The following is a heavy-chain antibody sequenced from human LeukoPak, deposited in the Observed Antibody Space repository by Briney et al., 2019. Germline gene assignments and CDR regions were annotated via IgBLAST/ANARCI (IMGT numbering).Heavy chain of an antibody. V-gene: IGHV3-7*03. CDR3: AKDWSEGLTMTPMDV. J-gene: IGHJ6*03. CDR2: IKQDGSEK. CDR1: GFTFSSYW. D-gene: IGHD3-22*01. Sequence: RGSLRLSCAASGFTFSSYWMSWVRQAPGKGLEWVANIKQDGSEKYYVDSVKGRFTISRDNSKNTLYLQMNSLRAEDTAVYYCAKDWSEGLTMTPMDVWGKGTTVTVSS.